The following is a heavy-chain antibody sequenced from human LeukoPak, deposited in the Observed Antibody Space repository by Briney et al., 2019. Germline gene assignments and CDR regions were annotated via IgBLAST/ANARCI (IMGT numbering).Heavy chain of an antibody. CDR3: AKSRDIKTTLTS. J-gene: IGHJ5*02. D-gene: IGHD1-14*01. CDR2: VSYDGSDK. Sequence: GGSLRLSCAASGFTFSSYAMHWVRQAPGKGLEWLAVVSYDGSDKFYADSVKGRFTISRDKSKNTLYLQVSRLRGEDTAVYYSAKSRDIKTTLTSWGQGTLVTVSS. V-gene: IGHV3-30*18. CDR1: GFTFSSYA.